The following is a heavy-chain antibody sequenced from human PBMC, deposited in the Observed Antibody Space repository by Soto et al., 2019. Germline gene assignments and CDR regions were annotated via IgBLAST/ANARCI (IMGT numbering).Heavy chain of an antibody. Sequence: ASVKVSCKASGGTFSSYAISWVRQAPGQGLEWMGGIIPIFGTANYAQKFQGRVTITADESTSTAYMELSSLRSEDTAVYYCARGVRGGYSYGSYYYGMDVWGQGTTVTVSS. CDR1: GGTFSSYA. CDR2: IIPIFGTA. J-gene: IGHJ6*02. V-gene: IGHV1-69*13. CDR3: ARGVRGGYSYGSYYYGMDV. D-gene: IGHD5-18*01.